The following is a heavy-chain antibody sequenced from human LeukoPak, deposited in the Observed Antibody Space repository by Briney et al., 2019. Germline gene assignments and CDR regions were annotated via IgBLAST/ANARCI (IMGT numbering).Heavy chain of an antibody. CDR1: GGSISSTSYY. J-gene: IGHJ4*02. Sequence: SENLSLTCTVPGGSISSTSYYWGWIRQPPGKGLEWIGTIYYSGSTYYNPSLKSRVTISVDTSKTQFSLKLTSVTAADTAVYYCARDGYNPIDYWGQGTLVTVSS. CDR3: ARDGYNPIDY. CDR2: IYYSGST. V-gene: IGHV4-39*07. D-gene: IGHD5-24*01.